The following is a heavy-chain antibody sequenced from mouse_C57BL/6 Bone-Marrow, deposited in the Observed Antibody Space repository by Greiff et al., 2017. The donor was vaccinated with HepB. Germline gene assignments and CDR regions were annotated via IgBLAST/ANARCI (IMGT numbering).Heavy chain of an antibody. CDR1: GFTFSSYA. CDR3: AREWLLWYFDV. J-gene: IGHJ1*03. Sequence: EVMLVESGGGLVKPGGSLKLSCAASGFTFSSYAMSWVRQTPEKRLEWVATISDGGSYTYYPDNVKGRFTISRDNAKNNLYLQMSHLKSEDTAMYYCAREWLLWYFDVWGTGTTVTVSS. V-gene: IGHV5-4*01. CDR2: ISDGGSYT. D-gene: IGHD2-3*01.